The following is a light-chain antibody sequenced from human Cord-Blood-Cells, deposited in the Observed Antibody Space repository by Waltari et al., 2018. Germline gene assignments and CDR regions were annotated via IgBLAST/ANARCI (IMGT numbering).Light chain of an antibody. V-gene: IGLV2-8*01. J-gene: IGLJ3*02. CDR1: SSDVGAYNY. CDR3: SSYAGSNNLV. CDR2: EVS. Sequence: QSALTQPPSASGSPGQSSTISCTGTSSDVGAYNYASWYQQHPGKAPKLMIYEVSKRPSGVPDRFSGSKSGNTASLTVSGLQAEDEADYYCSSYAGSNNLVFGGGTKLTVL.